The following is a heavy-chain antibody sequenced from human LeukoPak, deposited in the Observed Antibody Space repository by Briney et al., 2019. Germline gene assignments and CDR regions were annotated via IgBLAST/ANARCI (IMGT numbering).Heavy chain of an antibody. Sequence: ASVKGSCKASGYTFTSYDINWVRQATGQGLEWMGWMNPNSGNTGYAQKFQGRVTMTRNTSISTAYMELSSLRSEDTAVYYCARGSELLFVEATIDYWGQGTLVTVSS. CDR3: ARGSELLFVEATIDY. J-gene: IGHJ4*02. D-gene: IGHD2-2*01. CDR2: MNPNSGNT. CDR1: GYTFTSYD. V-gene: IGHV1-8*01.